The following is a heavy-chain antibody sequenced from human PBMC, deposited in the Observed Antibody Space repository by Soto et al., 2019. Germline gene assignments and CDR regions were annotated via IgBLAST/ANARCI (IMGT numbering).Heavy chain of an antibody. Sequence: QVQLQESGPGLVKPSQSLSLTCTVSGGSISGDDYFWSWILQPPGKGLEWIGFIYYSGTYYNPSLKSLVTTSTDMSKNHFSVTLSFVTAADTAVYYCARDLAYCSTGSCYAKWGYWGQGSLVTGSS. CDR3: ARDLAYCSTGSCYAKWGY. V-gene: IGHV4-30-4*01. CDR1: GGSISGDDYF. J-gene: IGHJ4*02. D-gene: IGHD2-15*01. CDR2: IYYSGT.